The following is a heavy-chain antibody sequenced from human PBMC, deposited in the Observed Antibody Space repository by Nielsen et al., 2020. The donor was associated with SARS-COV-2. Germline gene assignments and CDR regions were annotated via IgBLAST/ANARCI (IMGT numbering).Heavy chain of an antibody. CDR2: ISYDGSNK. CDR1: GYTFTSYY. Sequence: SCKASGYTFTSYYMHWVRQAPGKGLEWVAVISYDGSNKYYADSVKGRFTISRDNSKNTLYLQMNSLRAEDTAVYYCAPWRYDFWSGYYDYWGQGTLVTVSS. V-gene: IGHV3-30*03. J-gene: IGHJ4*02. CDR3: APWRYDFWSGYYDY. D-gene: IGHD3-3*01.